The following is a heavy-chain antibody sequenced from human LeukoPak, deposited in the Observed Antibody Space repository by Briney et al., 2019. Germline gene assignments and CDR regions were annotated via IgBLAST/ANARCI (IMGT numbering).Heavy chain of an antibody. CDR2: IKQDGSEK. CDR3: ARALWFGETFPAY. Sequence: GGSLRLSCAASGFTFSSYWMSWVRQAPGKGLEWVANIKQDGSEKYYVDSVKGRFTISRDNAKNSLYLQMNSLRAEDTAVYYCARALWFGETFPAYWGQGTLVTVSS. CDR1: GFTFSSYW. J-gene: IGHJ4*02. V-gene: IGHV3-7*01. D-gene: IGHD3-10*01.